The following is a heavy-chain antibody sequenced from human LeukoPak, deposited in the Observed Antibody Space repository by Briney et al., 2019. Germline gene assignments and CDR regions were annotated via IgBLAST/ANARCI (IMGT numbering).Heavy chain of an antibody. V-gene: IGHV3-23*01. CDR3: AKDRSGSYSQGLDY. D-gene: IGHD1-26*01. CDR2: ISGSGGST. CDR1: GFTFSSSA. J-gene: IGHJ4*02. Sequence: GGSLRLSCAASGFTFSSSAMSWVRQAPGKGLEWVSAISGSGGSTYYADSVKGRITISRDNSKNTLYLQMNSLRAEDTAVFYCAKDRSGSYSQGLDYWGQGTLVTVSS.